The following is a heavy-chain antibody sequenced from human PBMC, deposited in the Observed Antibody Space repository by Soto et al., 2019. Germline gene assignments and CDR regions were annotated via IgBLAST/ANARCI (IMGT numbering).Heavy chain of an antibody. Sequence: ASVKVSCTASGYTFTGYYMHWVRQAPGQGLEWMGWINPNSGGTNYAQKFQGRVTMTRDTSISTAYMELSRLRSDDTAVYYCARTTWIQLWLNFDYWGQGTLVTVSS. V-gene: IGHV1-2*02. CDR1: GYTFTGYY. J-gene: IGHJ4*02. CDR3: ARTTWIQLWLNFDY. D-gene: IGHD5-18*01. CDR2: INPNSGGT.